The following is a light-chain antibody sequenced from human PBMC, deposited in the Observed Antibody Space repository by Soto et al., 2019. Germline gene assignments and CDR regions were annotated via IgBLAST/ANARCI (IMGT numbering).Light chain of an antibody. V-gene: IGLV1-51*01. CDR3: ASWDRSLSGVV. Sequence: QSVLTQPPSVSAAPGQKVTISCSGSDSNIENNYVSWYQQLPGTAPKLLIYDNDQRPSGIPDRFSGSKSGTSATLGITGLQTGDEADYYCASWDRSLSGVVFGGGTKLTVL. J-gene: IGLJ3*02. CDR2: DND. CDR1: DSNIENNY.